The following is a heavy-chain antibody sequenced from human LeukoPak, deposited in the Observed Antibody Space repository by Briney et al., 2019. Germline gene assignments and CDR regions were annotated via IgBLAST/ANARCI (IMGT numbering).Heavy chain of an antibody. D-gene: IGHD3-10*01. V-gene: IGHV4-39*01. CDR1: GGSISSSSYY. J-gene: IGHJ4*02. CDR2: IYYSGST. Sequence: SETLSLTCTVSGGSISSSSYYWGWIRQSPGKGLEWIGSIYYSGSTYYNPSFKSRLTISVDTSKNQFSLKLSSVTAADTAVYYCASLRTGDFDYWGQGTLVTVSS. CDR3: ASLRTGDFDY.